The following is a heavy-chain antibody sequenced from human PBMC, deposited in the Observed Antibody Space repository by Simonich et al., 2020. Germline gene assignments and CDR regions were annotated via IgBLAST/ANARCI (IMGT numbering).Heavy chain of an antibody. Sequence: EVQLVESGGGLVQPGRSLRLSCAASGFTFDDYAMHWVRQAPGKVVEWGSGISWNSGGIGYADSVKGRFTISRDNAKNSLYLQMNSLRAEDTALYYCAKDMGYCSGGSCYYFDYWGQGTLVTVSS. V-gene: IGHV3-9*01. CDR2: ISWNSGGI. CDR3: AKDMGYCSGGSCYYFDY. CDR1: GFTFDDYA. D-gene: IGHD2-15*01. J-gene: IGHJ4*02.